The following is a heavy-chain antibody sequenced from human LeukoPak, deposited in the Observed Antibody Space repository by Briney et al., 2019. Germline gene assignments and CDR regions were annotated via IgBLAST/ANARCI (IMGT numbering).Heavy chain of an antibody. J-gene: IGHJ3*02. Sequence: SETLSLTCTVSGGSISSGGYYWSWIRQHPGKGLEWIGYIYYSGSTYYNPSLKSRVTISVDTSKNQFSLKLSSVTAADTAVYYCARVVEAYCGGDCYSGYAQSFDIWGQGTMVTVSS. D-gene: IGHD2-21*02. CDR1: GGSISSGGYY. CDR2: IYYSGST. V-gene: IGHV4-30-4*08. CDR3: ARVVEAYCGGDCYSGYAQSFDI.